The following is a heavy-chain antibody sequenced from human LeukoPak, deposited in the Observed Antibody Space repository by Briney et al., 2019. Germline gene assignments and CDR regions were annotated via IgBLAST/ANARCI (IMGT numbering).Heavy chain of an antibody. Sequence: GGSLRLSCAASGLTVSSNHMSWVRQAPGKRLEWVSLIKSDGTTEYADSVKGRFTISRDNSKNTLFLQMNGLRVEDTAVYYCARLRRGYWGRGTPVTVSS. V-gene: IGHV3-53*01. CDR3: ARLRRGY. CDR2: IKSDGTT. J-gene: IGHJ4*02. CDR1: GLTVSSNH.